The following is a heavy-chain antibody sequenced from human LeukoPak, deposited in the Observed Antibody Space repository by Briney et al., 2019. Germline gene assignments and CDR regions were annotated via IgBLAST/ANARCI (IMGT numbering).Heavy chain of an antibody. Sequence: SETLSLTCTVSGGSVSSGSYYWSWIRQPPGKGLEWIGYIYYSGSTNYNPSLKSRVTISVDTSKNQFSLKLSSVTAADTAVYYCARAPGYSSGWYLVAAFDIWGQGTMVTVSS. CDR3: ARAPGYSSGWYLVAAFDI. J-gene: IGHJ3*02. CDR2: IYYSGST. V-gene: IGHV4-61*01. D-gene: IGHD6-19*01. CDR1: GGSVSSGSYY.